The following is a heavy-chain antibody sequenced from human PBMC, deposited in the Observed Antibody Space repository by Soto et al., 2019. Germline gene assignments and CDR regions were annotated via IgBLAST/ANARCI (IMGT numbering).Heavy chain of an antibody. D-gene: IGHD3-3*01. V-gene: IGHV1-18*01. CDR2: ISAYNGNT. Sequence: ASVKVSFKASGYTFTSHGISWVRQAPGQGLEWMGWISAYNGNTNYAQKLQGRVTMTTDTSTSTAYMELRSLRSDDTAVYYCATSGYDFWSGYPPLDYYYGMDVWGQGTTVTVSS. CDR3: ATSGYDFWSGYPPLDYYYGMDV. J-gene: IGHJ6*02. CDR1: GYTFTSHG.